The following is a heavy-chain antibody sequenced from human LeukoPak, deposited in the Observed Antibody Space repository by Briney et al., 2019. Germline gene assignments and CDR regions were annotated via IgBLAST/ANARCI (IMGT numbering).Heavy chain of an antibody. CDR2: IYYSGST. Sequence: SESLSLTCTVSGGSISSYYWSWIRQPPGKGLEWIGYIYYSGSTNYNPSLKSRVTISVDTSKNQFSLKLSSVTAADTAVYYCARETMVRGVDYWGQGTLVTVSS. V-gene: IGHV4-59*01. CDR1: GGSISSYY. CDR3: ARETMVRGVDY. D-gene: IGHD3-10*01. J-gene: IGHJ4*02.